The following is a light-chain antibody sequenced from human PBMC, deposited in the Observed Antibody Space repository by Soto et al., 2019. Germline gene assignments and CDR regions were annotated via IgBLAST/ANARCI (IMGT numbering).Light chain of an antibody. J-gene: IGKJ5*01. V-gene: IGKV3-20*01. CDR2: GAS. CDR3: QQYGSSLLP. Sequence: EIVLTQSPGTLSLSPGERATLSCRASQRVSSSYLAWYQQKPGQAPRLLIYGASSRATGIPDRFSGSGSGTDFTLTISRLEPEDFAVYYCQQYGSSLLPFGQGTRLEIQ. CDR1: QRVSSSY.